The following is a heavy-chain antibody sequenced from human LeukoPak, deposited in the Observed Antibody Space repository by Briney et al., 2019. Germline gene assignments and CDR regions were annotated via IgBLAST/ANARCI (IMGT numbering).Heavy chain of an antibody. Sequence: SVKVSCKASGGTFSSYAISWVRQAPGQGLEWMGGIIPIFGTANYAQKFQGRVTITADESTSTAYMELSSLRSEDTAVYYCATNYQLLYNWFDPWGQGTLVTVSS. D-gene: IGHD2-2*01. CDR2: IIPIFGTA. V-gene: IGHV1-69*01. CDR3: ATNYQLLYNWFDP. J-gene: IGHJ5*02. CDR1: GGTFSSYA.